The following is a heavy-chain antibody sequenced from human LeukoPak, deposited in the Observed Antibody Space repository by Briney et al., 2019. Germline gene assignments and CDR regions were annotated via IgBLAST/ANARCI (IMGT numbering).Heavy chain of an antibody. V-gene: IGHV3-73*01. CDR1: GFTFSGSA. Sequence: GGSLRLSCAASGFTFSGSAMHWVRQASGKGLEWVGRIRGRTNTYATAYAASVKGRFTISRDDSKNTAYPQMNSLKTEDTAVYYCTRGSQSDYYYGMDVWGQGTTVTVSS. CDR3: TRGSQSDYYYGMDV. CDR2: IRGRTNTYAT. J-gene: IGHJ6*02.